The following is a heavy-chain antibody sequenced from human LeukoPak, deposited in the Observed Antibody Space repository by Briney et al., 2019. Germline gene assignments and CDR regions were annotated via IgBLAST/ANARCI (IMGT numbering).Heavy chain of an antibody. V-gene: IGHV3-23*01. CDR3: AKQLGYCSDGSCYFPY. Sequence: GGSLRLSCAAPGFTFSSSAMSWVRQAPGKGLEWVSAISNKGGYTYYADSVQGRFTISRDNSKSTLCLQMNSLRAEDTAVYYCAKQLGYCSDGSCYFPYWGQGTLVTVSS. CDR1: GFTFSSSA. D-gene: IGHD2-15*01. CDR2: ISNKGGYT. J-gene: IGHJ4*02.